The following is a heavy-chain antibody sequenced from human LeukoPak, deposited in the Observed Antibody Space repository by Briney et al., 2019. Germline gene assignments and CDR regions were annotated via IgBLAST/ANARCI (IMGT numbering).Heavy chain of an antibody. CDR2: IKSKSDGGTT. V-gene: IGHV3-15*01. D-gene: IGHD6-13*01. Sequence: GSLRLSCAASGFTFSNAYMSWVRQAPGKGLEWVGRIKSKSDGGTTEYAAPVKGRFTISRDDSKNTLFLQMNSLKTEDAALYYCATYSSSYYYFGYWGQGTLVTVSS. CDR3: ATYSSSYYYFGY. CDR1: GFTFSNAY. J-gene: IGHJ4*02.